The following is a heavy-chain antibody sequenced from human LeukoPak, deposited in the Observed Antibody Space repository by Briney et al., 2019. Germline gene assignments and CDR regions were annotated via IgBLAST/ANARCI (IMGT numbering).Heavy chain of an antibody. CDR3: ARDWGTYFDY. V-gene: IGHV4-31*03. D-gene: IGHD7-27*01. J-gene: IGHJ4*02. CDR2: IYYSGST. CDR1: GGSISSGGSR. Sequence: SETLSLTCNVSGGSISSGGSRWSWIRQHPGKGLEWIGYIYYSGSTYYNPSLESRLTMSVDTSKNQFSLHLTSVTAADTAVSYCARDWGTYFDYWGQGTLVTVSS.